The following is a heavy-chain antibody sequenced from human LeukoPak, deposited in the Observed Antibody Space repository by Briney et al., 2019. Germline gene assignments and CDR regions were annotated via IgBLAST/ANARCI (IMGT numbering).Heavy chain of an antibody. J-gene: IGHJ3*02. CDR2: IKSKTDGGTT. CDR3: TTVWNCGCDCSDAFDI. D-gene: IGHD2-21*02. Sequence: GGSLRLSCAASGFSFRNAWMSWVRQAPGKGLEWVGRIKSKTDGGTTDYAAPVKGRFTISRDDSKNTLYLQMNSLKTEDTAVYYCTTVWNCGCDCSDAFDIWGQGTMVTVSS. CDR1: GFSFRNAW. V-gene: IGHV3-15*01.